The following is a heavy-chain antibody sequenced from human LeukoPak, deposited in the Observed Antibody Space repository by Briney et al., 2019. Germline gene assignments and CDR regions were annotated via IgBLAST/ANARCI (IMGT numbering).Heavy chain of an antibody. CDR2: IYTSGST. V-gene: IGHV4-61*02. Sequence: SETLSLTXTVSGGSIRSGSYYWSWIRQPAGKGLEWIGRIYTSGSTNYNPSLKSRVTISVDTSKNQFSLKLSSVTAADTAVYYCARLSFPWFDPWGQGTLVTVSS. J-gene: IGHJ5*02. CDR1: GGSIRSGSYY. CDR3: ARLSFPWFDP.